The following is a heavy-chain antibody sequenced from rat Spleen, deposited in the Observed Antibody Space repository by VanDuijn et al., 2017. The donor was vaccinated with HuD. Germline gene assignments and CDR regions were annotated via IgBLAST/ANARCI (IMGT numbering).Heavy chain of an antibody. CDR2: ITNSGGST. V-gene: IGHV5S23*01. J-gene: IGHJ2*01. Sequence: EVQLVESGGGLVQPGRSLKLSCAASGFTFSNYYMAWVRQAPTKGLEWVASITNSGGSTYYRDSVKGRFTISRDNAKSTLYLQMDSLRSEDTATYYCTREGTTRDYFDYWGQGVMVTVSS. CDR1: GFTFSNYY. CDR3: TREGTTRDYFDY. D-gene: IGHD1-10*01.